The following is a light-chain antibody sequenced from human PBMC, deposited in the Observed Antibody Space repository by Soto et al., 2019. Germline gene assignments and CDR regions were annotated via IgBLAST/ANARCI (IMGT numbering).Light chain of an antibody. CDR3: QQYGSSPRT. CDR1: QSVSSN. Sequence: EVVMTQSPATLSVSPGERATLSCRASQSVSSNLARHQQKPGQAPRLLIFDASTRATGIPARFSGSASGTEFTLTISSLQSEDFAVYYCQQYGSSPRTFGQGTKVDIK. J-gene: IGKJ1*01. CDR2: DAS. V-gene: IGKV3D-15*01.